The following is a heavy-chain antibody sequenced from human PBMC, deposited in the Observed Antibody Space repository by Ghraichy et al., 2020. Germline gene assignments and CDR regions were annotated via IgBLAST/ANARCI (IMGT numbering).Heavy chain of an antibody. D-gene: IGHD4-23*01. Sequence: GESLNISCVGSGFTLSSYSMNWVRQSPGKGLEWVSYITSSSRTISYADSVKGRFTISRDNAQNSLYLQMNNLGDEDTAVYYCARGSRVVRFYYYDGMDVWGQGTTVTVSS. V-gene: IGHV3-48*02. CDR3: ARGSRVVRFYYYDGMDV. CDR1: GFTLSSYS. J-gene: IGHJ6*02. CDR2: ITSSSRTI.